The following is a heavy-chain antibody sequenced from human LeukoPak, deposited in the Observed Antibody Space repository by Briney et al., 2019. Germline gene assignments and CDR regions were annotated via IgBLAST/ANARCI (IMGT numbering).Heavy chain of an antibody. CDR2: IYYSGST. CDR3: ARSSTGAFDY. V-gene: IGHV4-39*01. J-gene: IGHJ4*02. CDR1: GGSISSYY. D-gene: IGHD1-14*01. Sequence: SETVSLTCTVSGGSISSYYWGWIRQPPGKGLEWIGSIYYSGSTYYNPSLKSRVTISVDTSKNQFSLKLSSVTAADTAVYYCARSSTGAFDYWGQGTLVTVYS.